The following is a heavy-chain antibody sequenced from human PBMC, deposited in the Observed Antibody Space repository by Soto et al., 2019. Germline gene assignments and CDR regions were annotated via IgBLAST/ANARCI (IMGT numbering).Heavy chain of an antibody. D-gene: IGHD4-17*01. CDR2: IYYSGST. J-gene: IGHJ2*01. V-gene: IGHV4-39*01. CDR3: ARHPYGGYFDL. Sequence: QLQLQESGPGLVKPSETLSLTCTVSGGSISSSSYYWGWIRQPPGKGLEWIGSIYYSGSTYYNPSLKSRVTISVDTSKNQFSLKLSSVTAADTAVYYCARHPYGGYFDLWGRGTLVTVSS. CDR1: GGSISSSSYY.